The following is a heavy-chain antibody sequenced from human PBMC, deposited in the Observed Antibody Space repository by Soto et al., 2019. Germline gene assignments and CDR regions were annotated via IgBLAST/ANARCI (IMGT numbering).Heavy chain of an antibody. Sequence: GGSLRLSCAASGFTFSSYEMNWVRQAPGKGLEWVSYISSSGSTIYYADSVKGRFTISRDNAKNSLYLQMNSLRAEDTAVYYCARGHSGSYYRNYWGQGTLVTVSS. CDR1: GFTFSSYE. V-gene: IGHV3-48*03. D-gene: IGHD1-26*01. J-gene: IGHJ4*02. CDR2: ISSSGSTI. CDR3: ARGHSGSYYRNY.